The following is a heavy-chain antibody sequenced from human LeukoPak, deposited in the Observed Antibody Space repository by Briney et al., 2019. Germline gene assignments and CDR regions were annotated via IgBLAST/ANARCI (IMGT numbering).Heavy chain of an antibody. Sequence: ASVKVSCKASGYTFIDYFIHWVRQAPGQGLEWMGWINPRNGATYYAQKFQGGVTLTRDTSINTVFMEINRLRSDDTAVYYCARGLAAPGTRHFDYWGQGTLVTVSS. J-gene: IGHJ4*02. CDR3: ARGLAAPGTRHFDY. D-gene: IGHD6-13*01. CDR1: GYTFIDYF. CDR2: INPRNGAT. V-gene: IGHV1-2*02.